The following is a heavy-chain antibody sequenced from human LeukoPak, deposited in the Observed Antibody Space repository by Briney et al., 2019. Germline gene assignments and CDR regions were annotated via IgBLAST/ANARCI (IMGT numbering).Heavy chain of an antibody. D-gene: IGHD3-22*01. CDR2: IKSKTDGGTT. CDR1: GFTFGDYA. CDR3: TAPQYYYDSSGYVPDPGLMYAFDI. Sequence: GGSLRLSCTGSGFTFGDYAMSWVRQAPGKGLEWVGRIKSKTDGGTTDYAAPVKGRFTISRDDSKNTLYLQMNSLKTEDTAVYYCTAPQYYYDSSGYVPDPGLMYAFDIWGQGTMVTVSS. J-gene: IGHJ3*02. V-gene: IGHV3-15*01.